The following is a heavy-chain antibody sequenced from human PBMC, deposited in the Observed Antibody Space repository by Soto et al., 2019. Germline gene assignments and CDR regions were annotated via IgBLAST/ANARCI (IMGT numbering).Heavy chain of an antibody. V-gene: IGHV3-74*01. CDR3: ARGGVGSFDY. J-gene: IGHJ4*02. CDR1: GFTFSSYW. Sequence: EVQLVESGGGLVQPGGSLRLFCAASGFTFSSYWMHWVRLVPGKGLVWISHITKDGSSISYADSVQGRFTISRDNAKNTVYLQMNGLRAEDTAVYYCARGGVGSFDYWGQGSLVTVSS. CDR2: ITKDGSSI. D-gene: IGHD3-10*01.